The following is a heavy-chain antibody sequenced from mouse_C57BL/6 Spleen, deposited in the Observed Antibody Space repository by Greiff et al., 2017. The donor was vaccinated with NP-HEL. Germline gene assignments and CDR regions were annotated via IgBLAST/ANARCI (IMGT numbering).Heavy chain of an antibody. Sequence: QVQLQESGAELVRPGASVTLSCKASGYTFTDYEMHWVKQTPVHGLEWIGAIDPETGGTAYNQKFKGKAILTADKSSSTAYMELRSLTSEDSAVYYCTRRYDYDVDYYAMDYWGQGTSVTVSS. D-gene: IGHD2-4*01. CDR1: GYTFTDYE. V-gene: IGHV1-15*01. CDR2: IDPETGGT. J-gene: IGHJ4*01. CDR3: TRRYDYDVDYYAMDY.